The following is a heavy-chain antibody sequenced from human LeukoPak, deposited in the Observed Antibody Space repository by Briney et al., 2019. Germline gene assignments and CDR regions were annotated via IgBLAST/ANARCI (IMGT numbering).Heavy chain of an antibody. V-gene: IGHV3-30*02. J-gene: IGHJ4*02. CDR2: IRDDGSNK. D-gene: IGHD3-3*01. CDR1: GFTFSSYG. Sequence: GGSLRLSCAGSGFTFSSYGMHWVRQAPGKGLEWVAFIRDDGSNKYYADSVNGRFTISRDNSKNPLYLQMKSLRAEDKAVCYCPKEDSIFGVVIAPFDYWGQGPLVTVSS. CDR3: PKEDSIFGVVIAPFDY.